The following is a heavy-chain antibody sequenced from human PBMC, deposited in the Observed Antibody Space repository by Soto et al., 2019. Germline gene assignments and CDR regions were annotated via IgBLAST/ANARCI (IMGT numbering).Heavy chain of an antibody. J-gene: IGHJ4*02. CDR1: GYTFTSYG. Sequence: ASVKVSCKASGYTFTSYGISWVRQAPGQGLEWMGWISAYNGNTNYAQKLQGRVTMTTGTSTSTAYMELRSLRSDDTAVYYCARARPGIYDVWSGYYDWGQGTLVTVSS. CDR2: ISAYNGNT. D-gene: IGHD3-3*01. V-gene: IGHV1-18*01. CDR3: ARARPGIYDVWSGYYD.